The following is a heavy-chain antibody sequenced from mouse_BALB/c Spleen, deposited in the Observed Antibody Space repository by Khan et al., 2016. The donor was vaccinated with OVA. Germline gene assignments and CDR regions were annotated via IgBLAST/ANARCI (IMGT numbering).Heavy chain of an antibody. J-gene: IGHJ4*01. CDR3: ASSFVDYHAIDY. CDR2: ISTGGHYT. CDR1: GFTFSNYA. V-gene: IGHV5-9-3*01. Sequence: EVQLVESGGGLVKPGGSLKLSCSATGFTFSNYAMSWVRQTPEKRLECVATISTGGHYTFYPDSVKGRFTISRDNAKNTLYLQMSSLRSEDTAMYYCASSFVDYHAIDYLGQGTSVTVSS. D-gene: IGHD2-12*01.